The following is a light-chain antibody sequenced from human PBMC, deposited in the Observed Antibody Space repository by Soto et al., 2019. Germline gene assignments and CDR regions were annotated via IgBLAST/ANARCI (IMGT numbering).Light chain of an antibody. J-gene: IGLJ2*01. V-gene: IGLV2-14*01. CDR3: SSYTSSNTVI. Sequence: QSALTQPASVSGSPGQSITISCTGTSSDVGGYNYVSWYQQHPGKAHKLMIYEVSNRPSGVSNRFSGSKSGKTASLTISGLQAEDEADYYCSSYTSSNTVIFGGGTKLTVL. CDR1: SSDVGGYNY. CDR2: EVS.